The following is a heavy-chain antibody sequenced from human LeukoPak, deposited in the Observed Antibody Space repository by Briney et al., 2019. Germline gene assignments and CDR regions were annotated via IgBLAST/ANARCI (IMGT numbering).Heavy chain of an antibody. D-gene: IGHD3-22*01. CDR2: ISYDGSKK. Sequence: GGSLRLSCAASGFTFSGYGMHWVRQAPGKGLEWVAVISYDGSKKYYADSVKGRSTISRDNSKNTLYLQMNSLRAEDTAVYYCAKLVVVVIEDAFDIWGQGTMVTVSS. J-gene: IGHJ3*02. CDR1: GFTFSGYG. CDR3: AKLVVVVIEDAFDI. V-gene: IGHV3-30*18.